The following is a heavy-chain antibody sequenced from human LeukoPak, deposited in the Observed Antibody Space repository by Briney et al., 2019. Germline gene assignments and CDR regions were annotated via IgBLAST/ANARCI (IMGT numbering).Heavy chain of an antibody. CDR1: GGSFGGYY. CDR2: INHSGST. CDR3: ARLPVFDY. V-gene: IGHV4-34*01. Sequence: PSETLSLTCAVYGGSFGGYYWSWIRQPPGKGLEWIGEINHSGSTNYNPSLESRVTISVDTSKNQFSLKLSSVTAADTAVYYCARLPVFDYWGQGTLVTVSS. D-gene: IGHD1-14*01. J-gene: IGHJ4*02.